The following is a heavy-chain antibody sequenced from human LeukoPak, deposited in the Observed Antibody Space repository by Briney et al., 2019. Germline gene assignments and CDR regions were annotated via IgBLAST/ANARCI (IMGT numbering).Heavy chain of an antibody. CDR2: IIPIFGTA. CDR3: ARGSKVLEWPTENWFDP. V-gene: IGHV1-69*05. CDR1: GGTFSSYA. D-gene: IGHD3-3*01. Sequence: ASVKVSCKASGGTFSSYAISWVRQAPGQRLEWMGRIIPIFGTANYAQKFQGRVTITTDESTTTAYMELSSLRSEDTAVYDCARGSKVLEWPTENWFDPWGQGTLVTVSS. J-gene: IGHJ5*02.